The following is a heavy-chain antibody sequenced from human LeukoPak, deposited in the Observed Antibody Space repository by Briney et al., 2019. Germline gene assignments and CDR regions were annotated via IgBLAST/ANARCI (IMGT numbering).Heavy chain of an antibody. CDR1: GGTFSNYA. CDR2: IIPIFDTA. V-gene: IGHV1-69*13. D-gene: IGHD6-6*01. Sequence: WASVKVSCKASGGTFSNYAISWVRQAPGQGLEWMGGIIPIFDTANYAQKFQGRVTITADESTSTAYMELSSLRSEDTAVYYCARTVVYSSSSPYYYGMDVWGQGTTVTVSS. J-gene: IGHJ6*02. CDR3: ARTVVYSSSSPYYYGMDV.